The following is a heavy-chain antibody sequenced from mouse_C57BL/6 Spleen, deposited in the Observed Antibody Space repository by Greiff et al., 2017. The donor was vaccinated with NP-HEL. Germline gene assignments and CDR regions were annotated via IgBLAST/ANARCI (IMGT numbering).Heavy chain of an antibody. J-gene: IGHJ3*01. Sequence: EVQRVESGGGLVKPGGSLKLSCAASGFTFSDYGMHWVRQAPEKGLEWVAYISSGSSTIYYADTVNGRFTISRDNAKNTLFLQMTSLRSEDTAMYYCARRAYAGPFAYWGQGTLVTVSA. CDR2: ISSGSSTI. V-gene: IGHV5-17*01. CDR3: ARRAYAGPFAY. CDR1: GFTFSDYG.